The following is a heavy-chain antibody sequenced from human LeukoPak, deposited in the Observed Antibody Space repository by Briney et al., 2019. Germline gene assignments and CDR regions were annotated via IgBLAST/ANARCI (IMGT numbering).Heavy chain of an antibody. CDR1: GFTFSSYA. CDR2: ISVSGGST. CDR3: AKSSGYSGSYSADY. Sequence: PGGSLRLSCAASGFTFSSYAMSWVRQAPGKGLEWVSAISVSGGSTYYADSVKGRFTISRDNSKNTLYLQMNSLRAEDTAVYYCAKSSGYSGSYSADYWGQGTLVTVSS. V-gene: IGHV3-23*01. D-gene: IGHD1-26*01. J-gene: IGHJ4*02.